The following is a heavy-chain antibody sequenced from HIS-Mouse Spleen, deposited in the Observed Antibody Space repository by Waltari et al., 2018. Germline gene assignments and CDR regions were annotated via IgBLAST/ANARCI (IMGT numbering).Heavy chain of an antibody. D-gene: IGHD2-15*01. Sequence: QVQLQESGPGLVKPSETLSLTCTVSGGSISSYYWSWIRQPAGKGLEWIGRSYTSGGTNYNPSIKSRGTMSVDTSKNQFSLKLSSVTAADTAVYYCARYCSGGSCYGGSFDYWGQGTLVTVSS. J-gene: IGHJ4*02. CDR1: GGSISSYY. CDR3: ARYCSGGSCYGGSFDY. CDR2: SYTSGGT. V-gene: IGHV4-4*07.